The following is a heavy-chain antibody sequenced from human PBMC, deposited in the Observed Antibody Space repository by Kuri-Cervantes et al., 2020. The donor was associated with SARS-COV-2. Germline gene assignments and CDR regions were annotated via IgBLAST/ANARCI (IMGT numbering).Heavy chain of an antibody. V-gene: IGHV4-61*01. Sequence: SETLSLTCTVSGGSVSSGSYYWSWIRQPPGKGLEWIGYIYDSGSTNYNPSLKSRVTISVDTSKNQFSLKLSSVTAADTAVYYCARDGAFNFDYWGQGTLVTVSS. CDR1: GGSVSSGSYY. D-gene: IGHD3-16*01. CDR2: IYDSGST. J-gene: IGHJ4*02. CDR3: ARDGAFNFDY.